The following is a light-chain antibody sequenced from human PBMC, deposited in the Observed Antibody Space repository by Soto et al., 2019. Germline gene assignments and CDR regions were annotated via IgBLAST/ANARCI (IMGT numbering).Light chain of an antibody. V-gene: IGLV2-14*01. J-gene: IGLJ2*01. Sequence: QSVLTQPASVSGSPGQSITISCTVTSSDIGDYTHVSWYQQHPGKAPKLIIYEVSDRPSGVSNRFSGSKSGNTASLTISGLQTEDEADYYCCSYTSISTSAVFGGGTKVTVL. CDR3: CSYTSISTSAV. CDR2: EVS. CDR1: SSDIGDYTH.